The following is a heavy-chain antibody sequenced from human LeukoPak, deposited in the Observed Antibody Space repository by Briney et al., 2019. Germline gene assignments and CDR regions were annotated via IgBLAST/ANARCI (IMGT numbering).Heavy chain of an antibody. CDR3: TRRHYGDYVVDN. CDR1: GFTFNGSA. D-gene: IGHD4-17*01. CDR2: IRSKAHRYAT. V-gene: IGHV3-73*01. J-gene: IGHJ4*01. Sequence: GGSLKLSCATSGFTFNGSALHWVRQASGQGLEWVGRIRSKAHRYATAYAASVKGRFTVSRDDSKNMAYLQMNSLKTEDTAIYYCTRRHYGDYVVDNWGQGTLVTISS.